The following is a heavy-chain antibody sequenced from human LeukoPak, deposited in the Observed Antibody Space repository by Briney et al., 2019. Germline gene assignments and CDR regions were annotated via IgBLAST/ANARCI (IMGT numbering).Heavy chain of an antibody. Sequence: WGSLRLSCSASGFVFSDYYMHWVRQAPGKGLVWVSHINGDGSNVNYADSVKGRFTISRDNAKNTLYLQMSSLRVEDTALYYCGRGKSPAAVDDWGQGTLVTVPS. CDR1: GFVFSDYY. J-gene: IGHJ4*02. D-gene: IGHD2-2*01. V-gene: IGHV3-74*01. CDR2: INGDGSNV. CDR3: GRGKSPAAVDD.